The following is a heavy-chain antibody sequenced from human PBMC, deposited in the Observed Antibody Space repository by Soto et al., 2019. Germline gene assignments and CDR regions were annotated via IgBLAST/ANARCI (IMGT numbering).Heavy chain of an antibody. CDR1: GGTFSSYA. Sequence: SVKVSCKASGGTFSSYAISWVRQARGQGLEWMGGIIPIFGTANYAQKFQGRVTITADESTSTAYMELSSLRSEDTAVYYCARDLQVGYYDSSGYPDYWGQGTLVTVSS. CDR3: ARDLQVGYYDSSGYPDY. D-gene: IGHD3-22*01. CDR2: IIPIFGTA. V-gene: IGHV1-69*13. J-gene: IGHJ4*02.